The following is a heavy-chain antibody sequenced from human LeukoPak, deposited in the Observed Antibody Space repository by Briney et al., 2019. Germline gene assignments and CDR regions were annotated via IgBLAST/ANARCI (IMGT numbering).Heavy chain of an antibody. CDR3: AKGGGVMTASSFDF. CDR1: GFTFSSYA. Sequence: GGSLRLSCAASGFTFSSYAMSWVRQAPGKGLEWVSAISGSGGSTYYADSVKGRFTIFRDNSKNTQYLQMNSLRAEDTAVYFCAKGGGVMTASSFDFWGQGTLVTVSS. D-gene: IGHD3-16*01. J-gene: IGHJ4*02. CDR2: ISGSGGST. V-gene: IGHV3-23*01.